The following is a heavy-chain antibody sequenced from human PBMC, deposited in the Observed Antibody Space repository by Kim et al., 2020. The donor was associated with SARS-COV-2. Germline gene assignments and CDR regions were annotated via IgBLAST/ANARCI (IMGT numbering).Heavy chain of an antibody. CDR1: GFTFSNYA. J-gene: IGHJ4*02. CDR3: ARDADIGAAGYCFDH. V-gene: IGHV3-30-3*01. D-gene: IGHD6-13*01. CDR2: ISSDGNDK. Sequence: GGSLRLSCAASGFTFSNYAMHWVRQAPGKGLEWVAVISSDGNDKYTADSVKGSFTISRDNSKNTLLLQMNSLRAEDTAVYYCARDADIGAAGYCFDHWGQGTLVTVSS.